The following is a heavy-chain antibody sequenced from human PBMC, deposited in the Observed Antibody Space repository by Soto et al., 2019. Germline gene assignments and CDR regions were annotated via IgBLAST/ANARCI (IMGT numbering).Heavy chain of an antibody. CDR2: IYYSGST. Sequence: NPSETLSLTCTVSGGSISSSSYYWGWIRQPPGKGLEWIGSIYYSGSTYYNPSLKSRVTISVDTSKNQFSLKLSSVTAADTAVYYCARHVGSSGWYINYYYGMDVWGQGTTVTVSS. CDR3: ARHVGSSGWYINYYYGMDV. D-gene: IGHD6-19*01. J-gene: IGHJ6*02. CDR1: GGSISSSSYY. V-gene: IGHV4-39*01.